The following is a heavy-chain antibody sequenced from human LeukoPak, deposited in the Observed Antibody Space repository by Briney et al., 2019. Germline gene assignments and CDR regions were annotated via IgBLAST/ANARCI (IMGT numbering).Heavy chain of an antibody. CDR1: GYSFTSYW. V-gene: IGHV5-51*01. CDR3: ARRDYDFWSGPGGAFDI. CDR2: IYPGDSDT. D-gene: IGHD3-3*01. Sequence: GESLKISCKGSGYSFTSYWIGWVRQMPGKGLEWMGIIYPGDSDTRYSPSFQGQVTISADKSISTAYLQWSSLKASDTAMYHCARRDYDFWSGPGGAFDIWGQGTMVTVSS. J-gene: IGHJ3*02.